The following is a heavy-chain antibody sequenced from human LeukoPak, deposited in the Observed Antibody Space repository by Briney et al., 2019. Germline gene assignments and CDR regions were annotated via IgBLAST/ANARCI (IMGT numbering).Heavy chain of an antibody. CDR1: GFTFSDYY. Sequence: GGSLRLSCAASGFTFSDYYMSWIRQAPGKGLEWVSYISDSSGYTKDADSVKGRFTISRDNAKKSLYLQMNSLRAEDTAVYYCARDRVGGSYVFDIWGQGTLVTVSS. D-gene: IGHD1-26*01. CDR3: ARDRVGGSYVFDI. J-gene: IGHJ3*02. CDR2: ISDSSGYT. V-gene: IGHV3-11*06.